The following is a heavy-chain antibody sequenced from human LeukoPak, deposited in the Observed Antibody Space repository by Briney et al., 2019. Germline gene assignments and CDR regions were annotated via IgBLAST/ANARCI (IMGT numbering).Heavy chain of an antibody. CDR1: GFTFNYYD. V-gene: IGHV3-13*01. J-gene: IGHJ2*01. CDR2: IRTTGDT. Sequence: PGGSLRLSCAASGFTFNYYDMHWVRQAPGKRLEWVSAIRTTGDTHYPDSVKGRFAMSSKDAKNSVHLQMNTLRAGDTAVYYCARGVSYYYDNSGHPGWYFDLWGRGTLVTVSS. CDR3: ARGVSYYYDNSGHPGWYFDL. D-gene: IGHD3-22*01.